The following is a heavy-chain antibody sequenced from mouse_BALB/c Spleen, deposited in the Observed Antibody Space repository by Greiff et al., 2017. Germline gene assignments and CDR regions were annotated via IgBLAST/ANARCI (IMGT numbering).Heavy chain of an antibody. CDR1: GFSLSRYS. Sequence: VKVVESGPGLVAPSQSLSITCTVSGFSLSRYSVHWVRQPPGKGLEWLGMIWGGGSTDYNSALKSRLSISKDNSKSQVFLKMNSLQTDDTAMYYCAILYGSSYVYAMDYWGQGTSVTVSS. CDR2: IWGGGST. D-gene: IGHD1-1*01. V-gene: IGHV2-6-4*01. J-gene: IGHJ4*01. CDR3: AILYGSSYVYAMDY.